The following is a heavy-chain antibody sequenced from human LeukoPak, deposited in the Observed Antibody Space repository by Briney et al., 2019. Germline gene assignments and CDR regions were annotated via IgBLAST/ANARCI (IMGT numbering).Heavy chain of an antibody. CDR2: INTVSGST. J-gene: IGHJ3*02. D-gene: IGHD2-2*01. CDR3: ARGLGNSVVVPAATGDAFAI. V-gene: IGHV1-2*02. CDR1: GHTFTGHY. Sequence: ATVKVSCKASGHTFTGHYMLWVRQAPGQGREGMSWINTVSGSTNYAQKFQGRDTLTRDTTISTAYIEMSRLRSDDTAVYYCARGLGNSVVVPAATGDAFAIWGEGTMVTVSS.